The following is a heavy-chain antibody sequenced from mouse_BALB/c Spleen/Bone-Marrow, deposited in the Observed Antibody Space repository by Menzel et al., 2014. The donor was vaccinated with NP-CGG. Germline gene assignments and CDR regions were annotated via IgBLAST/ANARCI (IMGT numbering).Heavy chain of an antibody. D-gene: IGHD2-10*02. CDR3: ARKYGDY. CDR2: IYPGDGET. Sequence: QVQLQQSGAELVRPGSSVKISCKASGYPFSSYWMKWVKQRPGQGLEWIGQIYPGDGETNYNGKFKGNATLTADKSSSTAYMQLISLTSEDSAVCFCARKYGDYWGQGTTPTVSS. CDR1: GYPFSSYW. V-gene: IGHV1-80*01. J-gene: IGHJ2*01.